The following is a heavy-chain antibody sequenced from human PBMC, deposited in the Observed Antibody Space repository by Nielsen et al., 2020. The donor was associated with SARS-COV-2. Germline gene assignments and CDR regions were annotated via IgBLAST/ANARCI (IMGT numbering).Heavy chain of an antibody. J-gene: IGHJ3*01. D-gene: IGHD2-2*03. CDR3: ARGGYCSSSSCYNAFDV. Sequence: GSLRLSCAASGFTFNTYAMNWVRHAPGKGLEWVAYISASSANIHYADSVKGRFTISRHSSENSLYLQMNSLRADDTALYYCARGGYCSSSSCYNAFDVWGEGTMVLVSS. V-gene: IGHV3-21*05. CDR1: GFTFNTYA. CDR2: ISASSANI.